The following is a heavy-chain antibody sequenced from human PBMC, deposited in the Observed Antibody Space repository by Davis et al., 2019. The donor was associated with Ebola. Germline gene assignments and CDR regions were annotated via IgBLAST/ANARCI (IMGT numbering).Heavy chain of an antibody. Sequence: MPSETLSLTCAVYGGSFSGYYWSWIRQPPGKGLEWIGEINHSGSTNYNPSLRSRVTISVDTSKNQFSLKVRSVTAADTAVYYCAGSRIVVMVSATRGNYYYYGMDVWGQGTTVTVSS. CDR1: GGSFSGYY. CDR3: AGSRIVVMVSATRGNYYYYGMDV. CDR2: INHSGST. J-gene: IGHJ6*02. V-gene: IGHV4-34*01. D-gene: IGHD2-15*01.